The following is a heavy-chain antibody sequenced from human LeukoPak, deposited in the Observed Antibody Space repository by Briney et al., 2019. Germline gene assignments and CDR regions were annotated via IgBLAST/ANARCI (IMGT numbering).Heavy chain of an antibody. CDR2: ISQSGTA. Sequence: PSETLSLTCAVYGGAFSGYYWSWIRQPPGQGLEWIGEISQSGTANYNPSLKSRVTISVDMSKNQFSLKLSSVTAADTAVYYCARHGPYYDILTGYYGHFDYWGQGTLVTVSS. CDR3: ARHGPYYDILTGYYGHFDY. CDR1: GGAFSGYY. D-gene: IGHD3-9*01. V-gene: IGHV4-34*01. J-gene: IGHJ4*02.